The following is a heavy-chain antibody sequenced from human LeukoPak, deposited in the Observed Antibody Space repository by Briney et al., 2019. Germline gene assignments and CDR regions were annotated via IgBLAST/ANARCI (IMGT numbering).Heavy chain of an antibody. V-gene: IGHV3-48*03. D-gene: IGHD3-3*01. J-gene: IGHJ4*02. CDR3: ASTDFWSGYPLDY. Sequence: GGSLRLSCAASGFTFSSYEMNWVRQAPGKGLEWVSYISSSGSTIYYADSVKGRFTISRDNAKNTLYLQMNSLRAEDTAVYYCASTDFWSGYPLDYWGQGTLVTVSS. CDR2: ISSSGSTI. CDR1: GFTFSSYE.